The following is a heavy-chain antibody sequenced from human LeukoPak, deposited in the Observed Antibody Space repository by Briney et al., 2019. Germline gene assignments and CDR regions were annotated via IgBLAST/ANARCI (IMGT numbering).Heavy chain of an antibody. J-gene: IGHJ4*02. V-gene: IGHV3-23*01. D-gene: IGHD3-22*01. CDR2: VSGSGGST. CDR3: ARADTSGYIYYFDY. Sequence: GGSLGLSCAASGFTFSNSAMSWVRQAPGKGLEWVSSVSGSGGSTYYADSVKGRFTISRDNSKNTLYLQVNSLRAEDTAVYYCARADTSGYIYYFDYWGQGTLVTVSS. CDR1: GFTFSNSA.